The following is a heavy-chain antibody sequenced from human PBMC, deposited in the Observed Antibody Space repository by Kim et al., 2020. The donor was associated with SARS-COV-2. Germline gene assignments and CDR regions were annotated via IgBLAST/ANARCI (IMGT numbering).Heavy chain of an antibody. CDR3: AKDSVKYGDWGMDV. Sequence: GGSLRLSCAASGFTFSSYGMHWVRQAPGKGLEWVAVISYDGSNKYYADSVKGRFTISRDNSKNTLYLQMNSLRAEDTAVYYCAKDSVKYGDWGMDVWGQGTTVTVSS. CDR1: GFTFSSYG. J-gene: IGHJ6*02. V-gene: IGHV3-30*18. D-gene: IGHD2-21*02. CDR2: ISYDGSNK.